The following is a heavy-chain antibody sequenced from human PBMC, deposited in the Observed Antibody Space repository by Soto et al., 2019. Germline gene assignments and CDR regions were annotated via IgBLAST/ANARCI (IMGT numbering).Heavy chain of an antibody. CDR3: ARGSTYNFWRGYICYGMDV. Sequence: EVQLVESGGGLVQPGGSLRLSCAASGFTFRSYWVNWVRQAPGKGLQWVANINQDGSEKYYVDSVKGRFTISRDNAKNSLYLQMNSLRAEDTAVYYCARGSTYNFWRGYICYGMDVWGQGTTVTVSS. D-gene: IGHD3-3*01. CDR1: GFTFRSYW. CDR2: INQDGSEK. J-gene: IGHJ6*02. V-gene: IGHV3-7*03.